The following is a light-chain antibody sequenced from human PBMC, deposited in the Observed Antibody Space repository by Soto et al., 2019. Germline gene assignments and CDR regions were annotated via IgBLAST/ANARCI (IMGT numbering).Light chain of an antibody. J-gene: IGLJ1*01. CDR2: EVS. Sequence: QSGLTQPACVSLSPGQSITISCTGTSSGIRDYNYVSWYQQLPGNAPKLIMYEVSNRPSGISNRFSGSKSGNTASLTISGLQAEDEADYYCSSKSPDFFGTGTKVTVL. CDR1: SSGIRDYNY. CDR3: SSKSPDF. V-gene: IGLV2-14*01.